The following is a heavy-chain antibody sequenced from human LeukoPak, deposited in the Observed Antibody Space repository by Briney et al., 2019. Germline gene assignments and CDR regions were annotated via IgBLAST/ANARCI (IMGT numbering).Heavy chain of an antibody. CDR1: GYSFTSYW. V-gene: IGHV5-51*01. D-gene: IGHD3-16*01. CDR2: IYPGDSDT. J-gene: IGHJ4*02. Sequence: GESLKISCKGSGYSFTSYWIGWVRQMPGKGLEWMGIIYPGDSDTRYSPSFQGQVTISADKSISTAYLQWSSLKASDTAMYYCARLMITFGGVTPADYWGQGTLVTVSS. CDR3: ARLMITFGGVTPADY.